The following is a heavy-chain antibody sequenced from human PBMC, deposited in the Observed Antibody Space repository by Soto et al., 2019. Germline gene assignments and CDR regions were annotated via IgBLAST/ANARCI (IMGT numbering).Heavy chain of an antibody. Sequence: EESLRISCKVSGYSFTSYWSSWVRQMPGKGLEWMGRIDPSDSYTNYSPSFQGHVTISADKSISTAYLQWSSLKASDTAMYYCASLGGNYYDSSGYYPVGQGTLVTVSS. CDR2: IDPSDSYT. CDR3: ASLGGNYYDSSGYYP. D-gene: IGHD3-22*01. CDR1: GYSFTSYW. J-gene: IGHJ5*02. V-gene: IGHV5-10-1*01.